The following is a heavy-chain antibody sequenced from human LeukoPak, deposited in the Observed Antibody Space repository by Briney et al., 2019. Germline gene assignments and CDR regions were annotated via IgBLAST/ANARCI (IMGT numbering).Heavy chain of an antibody. Sequence: PSETLSLTCTVSGGSISSSSYYWGWIRQPPGKGLEWIGSIYYSGSTYYNPSLKSRVTISVDTSKNQFSLKLSSVTAADTAVYYCARHPARYCSSTSCYNNWFDPWGQGTLVTVSS. D-gene: IGHD2-2*02. V-gene: IGHV4-39*01. CDR1: GGSISSSSYY. CDR3: ARHPARYCSSTSCYNNWFDP. J-gene: IGHJ5*02. CDR2: IYYSGST.